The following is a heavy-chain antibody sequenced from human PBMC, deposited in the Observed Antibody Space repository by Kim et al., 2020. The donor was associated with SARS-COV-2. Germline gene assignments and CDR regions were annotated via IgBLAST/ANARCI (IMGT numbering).Heavy chain of an antibody. J-gene: IGHJ4*02. V-gene: IGHV3-72*01. Sequence: GGSLRLSCAASGFTFSDHYMDWVRQAPGKGLEWIGRSKNKHSDYASEYAASVRGRITVSRDESENSLYLQMNSLETEDTAMYYCATLIGGRGYWGQGTLV. CDR1: GFTFSDHY. CDR2: SKNKHSDYAS. D-gene: IGHD3-16*01. CDR3: ATLIGGRGY.